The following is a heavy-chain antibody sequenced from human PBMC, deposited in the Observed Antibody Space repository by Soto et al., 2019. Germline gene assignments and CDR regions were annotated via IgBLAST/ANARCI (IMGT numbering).Heavy chain of an antibody. J-gene: IGHJ6*02. CDR1: GYTFTGYY. CDR2: INPNSGGT. Sequence: QVQLVQSGAEVKKPGASVKVSCKASGYTFTGYYMHWVRQAPGQGLEWMGWINPNSGGTNYAQKFQGRVTMTRDTSISTAYMELSRLRSDDTAVYYCALLTWCSGGSCYDYYYGMDVWGQGTTVTVSS. D-gene: IGHD2-15*01. CDR3: ALLTWCSGGSCYDYYYGMDV. V-gene: IGHV1-2*02.